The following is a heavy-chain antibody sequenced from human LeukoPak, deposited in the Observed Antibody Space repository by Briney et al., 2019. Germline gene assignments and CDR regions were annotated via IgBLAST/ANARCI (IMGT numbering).Heavy chain of an antibody. J-gene: IGHJ4*02. CDR1: GYTFTGYY. D-gene: IGHD5-12*01. Sequence: GASVKVSCKASGYTFTGYYMHWVRQAPGQGLEWMGWINPNSGGTNYAQKFQGRVTMTRDTSISTAYMELSRLRSDDTAVYYCASGGYRGYVPPPLEDWGQGTLVTVSS. CDR3: ASGGYRGYVPPPLED. CDR2: INPNSGGT. V-gene: IGHV1-2*02.